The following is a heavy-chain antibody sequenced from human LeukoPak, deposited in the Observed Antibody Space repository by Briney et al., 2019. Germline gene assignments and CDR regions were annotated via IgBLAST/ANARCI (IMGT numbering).Heavy chain of an antibody. J-gene: IGHJ3*02. CDR3: ARDRYCTNGVCSDHAFDI. D-gene: IGHD2-8*01. CDR2: IIPIFGTA. CDR1: GGTFSSYA. V-gene: IGHV1-69*13. Sequence: ASVKVSCKASGGTFSSYAISWVRQAPGQGLEWMGGIIPIFGTANYAQKFQGRVTITADESTSTAYMELSSVTAADTAVYYCARDRYCTNGVCSDHAFDIWGQGTMVTVSS.